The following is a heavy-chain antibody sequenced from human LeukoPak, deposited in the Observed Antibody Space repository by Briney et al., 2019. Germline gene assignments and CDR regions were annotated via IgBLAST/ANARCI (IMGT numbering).Heavy chain of an antibody. D-gene: IGHD4-17*01. CDR3: TRGPDGDYVGAFES. V-gene: IGHV3-23*01. CDR2: IIGGHFPT. J-gene: IGHJ5*01. CDR1: GFSFSKFA. Sequence: GGSLTLSCAASGFSFSKFAMTWVRQAPGKGLEWVNSIIGGHFPTYYPSSVKSRFTISRDKSKNTLSLQMNTLRAADTAVYYCTRGPDGDYVGAFESWGQGTLVTVSS.